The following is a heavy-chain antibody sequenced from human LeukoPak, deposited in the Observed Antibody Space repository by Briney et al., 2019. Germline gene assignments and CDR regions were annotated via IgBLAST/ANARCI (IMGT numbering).Heavy chain of an antibody. CDR3: AGRSGDYDFWSGYNYYYMDV. CDR2: ISAYNGNT. CDR1: GYTFTSYG. V-gene: IGHV1-18*01. Sequence: GASVKVSCKASGYTFTSYGISWVRQAPGQGLEWMGWISAYNGNTSYAQKLQGRVTMPTDTSTSTAYMELRSLRSDDTAVYYCAGRSGDYDFWSGYNYYYMDVWGKGTTVTVSS. D-gene: IGHD3-3*01. J-gene: IGHJ6*03.